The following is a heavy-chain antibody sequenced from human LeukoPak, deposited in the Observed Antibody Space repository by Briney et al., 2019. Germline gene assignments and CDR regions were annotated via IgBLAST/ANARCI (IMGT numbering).Heavy chain of an antibody. J-gene: IGHJ6*02. D-gene: IGHD2-2*01. V-gene: IGHV1-18*01. Sequence: ASVKVSCEASGYTFTSYGISWVRQAPGQGLEWMGWISAYNGNTNYAQKLQGRVTMTTDTSTGTAYMELRSLRSDDTAVYYCARDLCSSTSCYPTDYYYYGMDVWGQGTTVTVSS. CDR2: ISAYNGNT. CDR3: ARDLCSSTSCYPTDYYYYGMDV. CDR1: GYTFTSYG.